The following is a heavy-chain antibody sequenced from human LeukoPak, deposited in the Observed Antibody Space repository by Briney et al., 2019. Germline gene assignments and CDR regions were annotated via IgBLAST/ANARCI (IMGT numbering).Heavy chain of an antibody. Sequence: ESGPTLVKPTQTLTLTCTFSGFSLSTSGGGGGWIRQPPGKALEWLSLIYWDEYKLYSPSLKSRRTSINATSKSQVGLTMSKIDPVDTATYYCARTKATNYYDSSGYRDYWGQGTLVTVSS. V-gene: IGHV2-5*02. J-gene: IGHJ4*02. CDR1: GFSLSTSGGG. D-gene: IGHD3-22*01. CDR2: IYWDEYK. CDR3: ARTKATNYYDSSGYRDY.